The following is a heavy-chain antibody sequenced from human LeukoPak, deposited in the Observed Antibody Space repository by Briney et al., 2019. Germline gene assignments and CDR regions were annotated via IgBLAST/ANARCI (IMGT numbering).Heavy chain of an antibody. Sequence: PSETLSLTCAVYGGSFSGYYWSWIRQPPGKGLEWIGEINHSGSTNYNPSLKSRVTISVDTSKNQFSLKLSSVTAADTAVYYCAASAPRYYYYYYMDVWGKGTTVTVSS. J-gene: IGHJ6*03. CDR1: GGSFSGYY. V-gene: IGHV4-34*01. CDR2: INHSGST. CDR3: AASAPRYYYYYYMDV.